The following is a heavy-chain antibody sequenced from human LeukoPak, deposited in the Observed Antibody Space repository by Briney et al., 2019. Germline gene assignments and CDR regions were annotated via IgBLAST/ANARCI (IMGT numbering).Heavy chain of an antibody. Sequence: SETLSLTCAVYGGSFSGYYWSWIRQPPGKGLEWIGEINHSGSTNYNPSLKSRVTISVDTSKNQFSLKLSSVTAADTAVYYCARVSLNSYYYYMDVWGKGTTVTISS. CDR1: GGSFSGYY. CDR3: ARVSLNSYYYYMDV. V-gene: IGHV4-34*01. CDR2: INHSGST. J-gene: IGHJ6*03.